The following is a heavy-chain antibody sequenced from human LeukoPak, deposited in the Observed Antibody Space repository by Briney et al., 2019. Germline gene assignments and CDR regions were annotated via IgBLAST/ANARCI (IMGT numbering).Heavy chain of an antibody. J-gene: IGHJ3*02. V-gene: IGHV1-2*02. D-gene: IGHD5-18*01. CDR3: ASSVDTALVSDVGFDI. CDR1: GYTFTDYY. CDR2: INPNSGGT. Sequence: ASVKVSCKASGYTFTDYYMHWERQAPGQGLEWMGWINPNSGGTNYAQKFQGRVTMTRDTSISTAYMELSRLRSDDTAVYYCASSVDTALVSDVGFDIWGQGTMVTVSS.